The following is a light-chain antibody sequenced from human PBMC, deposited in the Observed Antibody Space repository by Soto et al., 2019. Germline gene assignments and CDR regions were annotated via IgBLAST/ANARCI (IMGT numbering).Light chain of an antibody. J-gene: IGKJ4*01. CDR1: QGIGSA. CDR3: QQFNV. Sequence: AIQLTQSPSSLSASVGDRVTITCRASQGIGSALAWYQQKPGKAPKLLIYDAPSLESGVPSRFSGSGSGTDFTLTISRLQPEDFATYYCQQFNVFGGGTKVDIK. CDR2: DAP. V-gene: IGKV1-13*02.